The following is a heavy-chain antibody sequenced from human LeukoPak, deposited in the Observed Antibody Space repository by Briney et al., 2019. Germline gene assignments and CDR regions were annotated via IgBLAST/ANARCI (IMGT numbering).Heavy chain of an antibody. Sequence: GGSLRLSCAASGFTFSNYWMNWFRQAPGKGLEWVANIKQDGSEKDYVDSVKGRFTISRDNAKNSLYLQMNSLRAEDTALYYCARRYGSGSYVHFDYWGQGTLVTVSS. CDR3: ARRYGSGSYVHFDY. V-gene: IGHV3-7*01. D-gene: IGHD3-10*01. J-gene: IGHJ4*02. CDR2: IKQDGSEK. CDR1: GFTFSNYW.